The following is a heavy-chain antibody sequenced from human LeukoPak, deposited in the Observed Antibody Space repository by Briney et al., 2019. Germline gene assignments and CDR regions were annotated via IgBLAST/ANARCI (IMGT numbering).Heavy chain of an antibody. CDR3: ARAPPRRLLWFGELLSSASFDY. V-gene: IGHV4-34*01. Sequence: SETLSLTCAVYGGSFSGYYWSWLRQPPGKGLEWIGEINHSGSTNYNPSLKSRVSISLAPSNHHFSLQLSSVPAAATAVYYCARAPPRRLLWFGELLSSASFDYWGQGTLVTVSS. J-gene: IGHJ4*02. D-gene: IGHD3-10*01. CDR2: INHSGST. CDR1: GGSFSGYY.